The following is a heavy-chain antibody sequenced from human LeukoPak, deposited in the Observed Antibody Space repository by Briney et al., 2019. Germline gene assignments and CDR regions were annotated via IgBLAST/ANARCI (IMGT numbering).Heavy chain of an antibody. CDR1: GDSVSSVSYY. Sequence: PSETLSRTCTVSGDSVSSVSYYWSWLRQPPGKGLEWIGYIYYSGTTYYNPSLKSRVTISVDTSKNQFSLKLSSVTAADTAVYYCARGVGSSWYSYYCYGMDVWGQGTTVTVSS. CDR2: IYYSGTT. V-gene: IGHV4-61*01. D-gene: IGHD6-13*01. CDR3: ARGVGSSWYSYYCYGMDV. J-gene: IGHJ6*02.